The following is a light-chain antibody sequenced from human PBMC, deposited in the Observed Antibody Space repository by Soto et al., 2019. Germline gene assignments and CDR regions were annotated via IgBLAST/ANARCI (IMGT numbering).Light chain of an antibody. J-gene: IGLJ2*01. Sequence: QSVLTQPPSASGTPGQRVTISCSGSSSNIGSNTVNWYQQLPGTAPKLLIYSNAQRPSGVPDRFSGSKSGTSASLAISGLQSEDEADYYCAAGDDSLNGPVFGGGTKVTVL. CDR2: SNA. V-gene: IGLV1-44*01. CDR1: SSNIGSNT. CDR3: AAGDDSLNGPV.